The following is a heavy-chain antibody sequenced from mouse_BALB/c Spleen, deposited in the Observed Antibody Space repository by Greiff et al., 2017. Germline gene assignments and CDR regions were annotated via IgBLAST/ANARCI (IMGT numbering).Heavy chain of an antibody. D-gene: IGHD1-1*01. CDR2: IDPANGNT. J-gene: IGHJ2*01. CDR3: ARNSVTTVVATGYFDY. V-gene: IGHV14-3*02. CDR1: GFNIKDTY. Sequence: VQLQQSGAELVKPGASVKLSCTASGFNIKDTYMHWVKQRPEQGLEWIGRIDPANGNTKYDPKFQGKATITADTSSNTAYLQLSSLTSEDTAVYYCARNSVTTVVATGYFDYWGQGTTLTVSS.